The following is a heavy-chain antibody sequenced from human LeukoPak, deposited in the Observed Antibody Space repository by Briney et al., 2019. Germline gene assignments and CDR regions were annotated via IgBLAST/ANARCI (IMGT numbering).Heavy chain of an antibody. D-gene: IGHD3-22*01. CDR1: GGSISSYY. Sequence: PSETLSLTCTVSGGSISSYYWSWIRQPPGKGLEWIGYIYYSGSTNYNPSLKGRVTISVDTSKNQFSLKLSSVTAADTAVYYCARTDSYYDTSGYWHYYFDYWGQGTLVTVSS. J-gene: IGHJ4*02. CDR3: ARTDSYYDTSGYWHYYFDY. CDR2: IYYSGST. V-gene: IGHV4-59*01.